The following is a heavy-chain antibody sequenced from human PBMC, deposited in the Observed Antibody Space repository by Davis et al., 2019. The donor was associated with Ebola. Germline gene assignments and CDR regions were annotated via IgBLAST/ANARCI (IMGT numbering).Heavy chain of an antibody. CDR2: ISYDGSNK. Sequence: GGSLRLSCADSVITFSSYAMTWVRQAPGKGLEWVAVISYDGSNKYYADSVKGRFTISRDNSKNTLYLQMNSLRADDTAVYYCARGEMATIYYYYGMDVWGQGTTVTVSS. CDR1: VITFSSYA. J-gene: IGHJ6*02. CDR3: ARGEMATIYYYYGMDV. D-gene: IGHD5-24*01. V-gene: IGHV3-30*03.